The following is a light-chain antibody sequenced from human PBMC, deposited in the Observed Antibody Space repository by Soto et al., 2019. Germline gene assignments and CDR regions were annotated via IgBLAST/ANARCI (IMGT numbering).Light chain of an antibody. Sequence: DLQMTQSPTSLSASVGDRVTITCRASQGIRNFVAWYQQKPGKAPKLLIYAASTLQSGVPSRFSDSGSGTDFTLTINSLQPEDVATYSCQKYSSVPIFGPGTKVEIK. CDR2: AAS. CDR1: QGIRNF. J-gene: IGKJ3*01. V-gene: IGKV1-27*01. CDR3: QKYSSVPI.